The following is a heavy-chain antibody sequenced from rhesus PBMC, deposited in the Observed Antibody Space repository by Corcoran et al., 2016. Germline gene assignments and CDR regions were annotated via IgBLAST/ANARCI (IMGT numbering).Heavy chain of an antibody. CDR1: GFSISTSGMG. Sequence: QVTLKESGPALVKPTQTLTLTCTFSGFSISTSGMGVGWIRQPPGKALEWLALIYWEDDKYSNTSLTSMLTISKDTSKNQVVLTMTNMDPVDTATYYCARSRGSYCSGGVCYADAFDFWGQGLRVTVSS. CDR3: ARSRGSYCSGGVCYADAFDF. V-gene: IGHV2-174*01. J-gene: IGHJ3*01. D-gene: IGHD2-8*01. CDR2: IYWEDDK.